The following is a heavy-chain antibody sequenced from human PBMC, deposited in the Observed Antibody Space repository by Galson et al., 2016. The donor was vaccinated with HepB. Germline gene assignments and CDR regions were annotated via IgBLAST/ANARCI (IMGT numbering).Heavy chain of an antibody. CDR1: GFTFSSFW. CDR2: IKTDGGEK. D-gene: IGHD2-8*01. CDR3: VYLLRGSSFDQ. J-gene: IGHJ4*02. Sequence: SLRLSCAASGFTFSSFWMSWVRQAPGKGLEWVAHIKTDGGEKYYVDSVKGRFTNSRDNAKNAVYLQMNSLRVEDTALYYRVYLLRGSSFDQWGQGTLVTVSS. V-gene: IGHV3-7*01.